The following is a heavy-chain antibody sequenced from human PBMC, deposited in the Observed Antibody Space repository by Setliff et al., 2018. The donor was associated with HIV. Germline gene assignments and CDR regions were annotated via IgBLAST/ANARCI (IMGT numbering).Heavy chain of an antibody. V-gene: IGHV4-61*02. D-gene: IGHD1-26*01. CDR3: ARDPIVFDY. CDR1: GGSISSGSYY. J-gene: IGHJ4*02. CDR2: IYTSGST. Sequence: ASETLSLTCTVSGGSISSGSYYWSWIRQPAGKGLEWIGRIYTSGSTNYNPSRKSRVTISVDTSKNQFSLKLSSLTAADTAVYYCARDPIVFDYWGQGTLVTSPQ.